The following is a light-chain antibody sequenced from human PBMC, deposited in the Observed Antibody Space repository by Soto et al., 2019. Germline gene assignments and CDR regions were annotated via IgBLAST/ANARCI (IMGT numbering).Light chain of an antibody. CDR1: QGIRND. CDR3: KQYYSYPT. Sequence: DIQLTQSPSYIATSVCNTVTSTSRASQGIRNDLGWFQQKPGKAPKRLIYAASSLQSGVPSRFSGSGSGTDFTLTISCLQSEDFATYYRKQYYSYPTFGRGTKVDIK. CDR2: AAS. V-gene: IGKV1-17*01. J-gene: IGKJ4*01.